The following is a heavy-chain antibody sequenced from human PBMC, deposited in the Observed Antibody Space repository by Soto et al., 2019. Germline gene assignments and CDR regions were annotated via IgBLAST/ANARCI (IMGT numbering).Heavy chain of an antibody. Sequence: EVQLVESGGGIVQPGGSVRLSCAASGFTFSNYWMHWVRQVPGKGLVWVSRIKSDGSSIMYADSVKGRFTISRDNAKNTLYLQMNSLRVDDTAVYYCLRAQGSDWFDHWGQGTLVTVSS. V-gene: IGHV3-74*03. CDR3: LRAQGSDWFDH. CDR2: IKSDGSSI. J-gene: IGHJ5*02. CDR1: GFTFSNYW.